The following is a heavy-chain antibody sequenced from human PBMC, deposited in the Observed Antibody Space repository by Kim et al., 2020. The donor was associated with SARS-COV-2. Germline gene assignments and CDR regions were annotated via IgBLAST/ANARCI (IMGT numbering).Heavy chain of an antibody. CDR2: IWYDGSNK. Sequence: GGSLRLSCAASGFTFSSYGMHWVRQAPGKGLEWVAVIWYDGSNKYYADSVKGRFTISRDNSKNTLYLQMNSLRAEDTAVYYCAKPSWGGYCSSTSCPMADVWGQGTTVTVSS. D-gene: IGHD2-2*01. J-gene: IGHJ6*02. CDR1: GFTFSSYG. CDR3: AKPSWGGYCSSTSCPMADV. V-gene: IGHV3-33*06.